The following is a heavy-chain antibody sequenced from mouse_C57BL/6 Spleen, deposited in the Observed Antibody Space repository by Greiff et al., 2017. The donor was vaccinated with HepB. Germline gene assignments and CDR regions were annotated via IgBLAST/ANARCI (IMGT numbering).Heavy chain of an antibody. V-gene: IGHV1-80*01. CDR2: IYPGDGDT. CDR1: GYAFSSYW. J-gene: IGHJ3*01. Sequence: QVQLQQSGAELVKPGASVKISCKASGYAFSSYWMNWVKQRPGKGLEWIGQIYPGDGDTNYNGKFKGKATLTADKSSSTAYMQLSSLTSEDSAVYFCARDYSSYAWFAYWGQGTLVNVSA. D-gene: IGHD1-1*01. CDR3: ARDYSSYAWFAY.